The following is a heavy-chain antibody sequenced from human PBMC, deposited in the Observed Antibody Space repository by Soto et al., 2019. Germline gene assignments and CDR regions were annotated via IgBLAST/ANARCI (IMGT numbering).Heavy chain of an antibody. CDR3: ARDGREQLVRGRSFDWFDP. CDR1: GGTFSSYA. CDR2: IIPIFGTA. V-gene: IGHV1-69*13. D-gene: IGHD6-6*01. J-gene: IGHJ5*02. Sequence: SVKVSCKASGGTFSSYANSWVRQAPGQGLEWMGGIIPIFGTANYAQKFQGRVTITADESTSTAYMELSSLRSEDTAVYYCARDGREQLVRGRSFDWFDPWGQGTLVTVSS.